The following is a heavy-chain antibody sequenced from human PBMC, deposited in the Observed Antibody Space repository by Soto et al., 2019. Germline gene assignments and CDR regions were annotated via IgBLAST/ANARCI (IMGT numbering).Heavy chain of an antibody. CDR3: ARDTRGIEEAVDGY. CDR1: GYTFTSYG. D-gene: IGHD3-16*02. J-gene: IGHJ4*02. V-gene: IGHV1-18*01. Sequence: ASVKVSCKASGYTFTSYGISWVRQAPGQGLEWMGWISAYNGNTNYAQKLQGRVTMTTDTSTSTAYMELRSLRSDDTAVYYCARDTRGIEEAVDGYWGQGTLVTVSS. CDR2: ISAYNGNT.